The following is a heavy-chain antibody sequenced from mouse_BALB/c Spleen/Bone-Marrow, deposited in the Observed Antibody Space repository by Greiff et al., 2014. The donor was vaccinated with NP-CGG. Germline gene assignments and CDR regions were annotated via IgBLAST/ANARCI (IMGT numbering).Heavy chain of an antibody. CDR2: IYPGDGDT. Sequence: QVPLKGSGAELGGPGSSGRISCKAPGYAFSSYWVNWGEQRPGQGLEWIGQIYPGDGDTNYNGKFKGKATLTADKSSSTAYMQLSSLTSEDSAVYFCARGVPMDYWGQGTSVTVSS. CDR3: ARGVPMDY. V-gene: IGHV1-80*01. J-gene: IGHJ4*01. CDR1: GYAFSSYW.